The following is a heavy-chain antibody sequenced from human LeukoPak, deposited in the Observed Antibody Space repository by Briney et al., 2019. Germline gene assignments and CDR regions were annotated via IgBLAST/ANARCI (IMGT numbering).Heavy chain of an antibody. D-gene: IGHD6-13*01. J-gene: IGHJ4*02. CDR2: INQDGSEK. V-gene: IGHV3-7*01. CDR1: GFTFSSYW. Sequence: GGSLRLSCAASGFTFSSYWMTWVRQVPGKGLEWVANINQDGSEKNYVDSVKGRFTISRDNAKNSLYLQMNSLRAEDTAVYYCARGTIGAPGTDDWGQGTLVTVSS. CDR3: ARGTIGAPGTDD.